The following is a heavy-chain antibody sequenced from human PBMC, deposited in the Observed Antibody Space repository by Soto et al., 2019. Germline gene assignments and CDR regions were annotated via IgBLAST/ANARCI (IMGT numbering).Heavy chain of an antibody. CDR1: GGSFSGYY. CDR2: INHSGST. V-gene: IGHV4-34*01. D-gene: IGHD3-3*01. Sequence: KASETLSLTCAVYGGSFSGYYWSWIRQPPGKGLEWIGEINHSGSTNYNPSLKSRVTISVDTSKNQFSLKLSSVTAADTAVYYCARGPVLRFLEWLSTDYYGMDVWGQGTTVTVSS. J-gene: IGHJ6*02. CDR3: ARGPVLRFLEWLSTDYYGMDV.